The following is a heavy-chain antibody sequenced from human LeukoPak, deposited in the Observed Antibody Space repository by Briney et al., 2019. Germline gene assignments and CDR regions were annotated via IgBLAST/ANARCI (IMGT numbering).Heavy chain of an antibody. J-gene: IGHJ4*02. CDR2: MNPDGSEK. CDR1: GFTFSSYW. V-gene: IGHV3-7*01. Sequence: GGSLRLSWAASGFTFSSYWMSWVRQAPGKGLEWVANMNPDGSEKYFLDSVKGRFSISRDNAKSSLYLQMNSLRGDDTAVYYCARDRALYDSRRGYYYTEDDYWGQGTLVTVSS. D-gene: IGHD3-22*01. CDR3: ARDRALYDSRRGYYYTEDDY.